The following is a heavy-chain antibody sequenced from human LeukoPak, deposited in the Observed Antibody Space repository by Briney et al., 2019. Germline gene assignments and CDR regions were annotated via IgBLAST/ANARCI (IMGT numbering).Heavy chain of an antibody. V-gene: IGHV1-2*02. J-gene: IGHJ4*02. Sequence: ASVKVSCKASGYTFTGYYMHWVRRAPGQGLEWMGWINPNSGGANYAQKFQGRVTMTRDTSISTAYMELTRLRSDDTAVYYCARGRGRDGYNYDYWGQGTLVTVSS. CDR2: INPNSGGA. CDR3: ARGRGRDGYNYDY. D-gene: IGHD5-24*01. CDR1: GYTFTGYY.